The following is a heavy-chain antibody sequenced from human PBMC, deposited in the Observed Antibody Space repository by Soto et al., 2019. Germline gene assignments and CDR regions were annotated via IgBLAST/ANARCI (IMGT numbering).Heavy chain of an antibody. V-gene: IGHV4-31*03. D-gene: IGHD3-22*01. CDR1: GGSINSGGYY. CDR2: IYYTGST. Sequence: QVQLQESGPGLVKPSQTLSLICTVSGGSINSGGYYWSWIRQLPGKGLEWIGYIYYTGSTYYNPSLKSRITISVDTSANQFSLKLSSVTALDTAIYFCARVFKTMSFYYGMDVWGQGTAVAVSS. J-gene: IGHJ6*02. CDR3: ARVFKTMSFYYGMDV.